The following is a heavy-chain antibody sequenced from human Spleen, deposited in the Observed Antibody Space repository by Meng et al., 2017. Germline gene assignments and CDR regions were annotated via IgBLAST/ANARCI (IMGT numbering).Heavy chain of an antibody. J-gene: IGHJ4*02. Sequence: QVQLVQSGAEVQKPGASVKVSCKASGYTFTHYALHWVRQAPGQGLEWVGWINTGNAYTKYSQKFQDRVTINRDTSASTVYMEMSSLTSEDTAIDYYVRDDPYMNGRGSGYWGQGTLVTVSS. CDR3: VRDDPYMNGRGSGY. D-gene: IGHD1-26*01. CDR2: INTGNAYT. CDR1: GYTFTHYA. V-gene: IGHV1-3*04.